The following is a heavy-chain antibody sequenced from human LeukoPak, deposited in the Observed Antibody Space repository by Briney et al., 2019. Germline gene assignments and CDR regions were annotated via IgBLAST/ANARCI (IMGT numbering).Heavy chain of an antibody. Sequence: GGSLRLSCDGSAFTFSGHWMNSVHQTPGKGLEWVASIKEDGRVRQNVYSVKGLLSISRDNTKGSLFLQLNSLRAEDTAVYYCARDFFFFSSRRRHTRFDYWGQGTLVAVSS. CDR2: IKEDGRVR. J-gene: IGHJ4*02. D-gene: IGHD2-21*01. CDR1: AFTFSGHW. CDR3: ARDFFFFSSRRRHTRFDY. V-gene: IGHV3-7*03.